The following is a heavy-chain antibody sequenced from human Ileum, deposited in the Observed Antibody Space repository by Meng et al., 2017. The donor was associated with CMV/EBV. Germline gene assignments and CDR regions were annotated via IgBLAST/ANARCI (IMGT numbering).Heavy chain of an antibody. V-gene: IGHV1-69*04. D-gene: IGHD2-2*01. J-gene: IGHJ5*02. CDR2: IIPILGIA. CDR3: AREGGDVVVPAARYNWFDP. CDR1: GGTFSSYT. Sequence: SVKVSCKASGGTFSSYTISWVRQAPGQGLEWMGRIIPILGIANYAQKFQSRVTITADKSTSTAYMELSSLRSEDTAVYYCAREGGDVVVPAARYNWFDPWGQGTLVTVSS.